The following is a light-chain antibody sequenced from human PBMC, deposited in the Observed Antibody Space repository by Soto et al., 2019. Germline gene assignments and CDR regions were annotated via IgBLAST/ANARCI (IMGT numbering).Light chain of an antibody. CDR2: AAS. J-gene: IGKJ2*01. CDR3: QQSLGIPYT. CDR1: QTISTY. Sequence: DIQMTQSPSSLSASVGDRVTISCRASQTISTYLNWYQQKPGKAPKLLIYAASSLQSGVPSRFSGSGSGADFTLTISSLQPEDFATYYCQQSLGIPYTFGQGTNLEIK. V-gene: IGKV1-39*01.